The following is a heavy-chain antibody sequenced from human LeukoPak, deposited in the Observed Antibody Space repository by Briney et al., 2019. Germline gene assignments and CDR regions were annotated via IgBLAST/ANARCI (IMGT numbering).Heavy chain of an antibody. Sequence: GGSLRLSCAASGFTVSSNYMSWVRQAPGKGLEWVSVIYSGGSTYYAVSVKGRFTISRDNSKNTLYLQMNSLRAEDTAVYYCAREWFGELLDGYWGQGTLVTVSS. CDR2: IYSGGST. J-gene: IGHJ4*02. D-gene: IGHD3-10*01. CDR3: AREWFGELLDGY. CDR1: GFTVSSNY. V-gene: IGHV3-66*02.